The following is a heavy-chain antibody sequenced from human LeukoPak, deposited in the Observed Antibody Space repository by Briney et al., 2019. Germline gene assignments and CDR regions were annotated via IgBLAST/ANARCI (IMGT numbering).Heavy chain of an antibody. CDR1: GGTFSSYA. J-gene: IGHJ5*02. CDR3: ARGEGTVTTLPSRFDP. Sequence: ASVKVSCKASGGTFSSYAISWVRQAPGQGLEWMGRIIPIFGTANYAQKFQGRVTITTDESTSTAYMELSSLRSEDTAVYYCARGEGTVTTLPSRFDPWGQGTLVTVSS. V-gene: IGHV1-69*05. D-gene: IGHD4-17*01. CDR2: IIPIFGTA.